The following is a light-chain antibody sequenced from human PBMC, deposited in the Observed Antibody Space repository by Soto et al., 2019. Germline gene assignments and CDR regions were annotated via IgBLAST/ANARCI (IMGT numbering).Light chain of an antibody. Sequence: AIRMTQSPSSFSASTGDRVAMSCRASQGISSYLAWYQQKPGKAPKLLIYAASTLQSGVPSRFSGSGSGTEFTLTISSLQPDDFATYYCQQYNSYSRTFGQGTKVDI. J-gene: IGKJ1*01. V-gene: IGKV1-8*01. CDR1: QGISSY. CDR2: AAS. CDR3: QQYNSYSRT.